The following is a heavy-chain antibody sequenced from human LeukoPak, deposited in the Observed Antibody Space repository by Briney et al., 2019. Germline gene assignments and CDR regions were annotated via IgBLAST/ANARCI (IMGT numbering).Heavy chain of an antibody. CDR1: GFTFSSYP. CDR2: ISGSGGST. J-gene: IGHJ5*02. Sequence: PGGSLRLSCAASGFTFSSYPMSWLRQAPGKGQEWVSAISGSGGSTYYADSVKGRFTISRDNSKNTLYLQMNSLRAEDTAVYYCAKDKRYRGANWFDPWGQGTLVTVSS. V-gene: IGHV3-23*01. D-gene: IGHD3-9*01. CDR3: AKDKRYRGANWFDP.